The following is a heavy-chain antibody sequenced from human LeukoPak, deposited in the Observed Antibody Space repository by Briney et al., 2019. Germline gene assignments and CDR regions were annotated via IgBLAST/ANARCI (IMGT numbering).Heavy chain of an antibody. V-gene: IGHV4-4*07. CDR2: IYTSGST. CDR1: DGSISSYY. Sequence: SETLSLTCTVSDGSISSYYWSWIRQPAGKGLEWIGRIYTSGSTNYNPSLKSRVTISVDKSKDQFSLKLSSVTAADTAVYYCARGYSSSWYSDYWGQGTLVTVSS. CDR3: ARGYSSSWYSDY. D-gene: IGHD6-13*01. J-gene: IGHJ4*02.